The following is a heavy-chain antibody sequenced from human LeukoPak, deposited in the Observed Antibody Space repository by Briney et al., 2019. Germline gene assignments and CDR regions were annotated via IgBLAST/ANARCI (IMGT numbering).Heavy chain of an antibody. D-gene: IGHD6-25*01. Sequence: SETLSLTCTVSGGSISSTDYYWAWIRQPPGKGLEWIGAIFYNGKTFYNPSLENRVTMSVDSSKNQFSLKLTSVTAAVTAVYYCARRSGRTPNYFDPWGQGTLVTVSS. CDR1: GGSISSTDYY. V-gene: IGHV4-39*01. J-gene: IGHJ5*02. CDR2: IFYNGKT. CDR3: ARRSGRTPNYFDP.